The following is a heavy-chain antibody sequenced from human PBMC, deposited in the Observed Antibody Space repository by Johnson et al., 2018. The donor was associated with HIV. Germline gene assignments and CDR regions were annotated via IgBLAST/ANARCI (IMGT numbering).Heavy chain of an antibody. V-gene: IGHV3-11*04. CDR3: ARGGQLGATDGFDI. J-gene: IGHJ3*02. CDR1: GFTFSDFY. CDR2: ISSTGHTL. Sequence: QMQLVESGGGLVKPGGSLRLSCAASGFTFSDFYINWIRQPPGKGLEWVSSISSTGHTLYYADSVKGRFTISTDNAKNSLYLQMNSLRAEDTAVYYCARGGQLGATDGFDIWGQGTMVTVSS. D-gene: IGHD3-16*01.